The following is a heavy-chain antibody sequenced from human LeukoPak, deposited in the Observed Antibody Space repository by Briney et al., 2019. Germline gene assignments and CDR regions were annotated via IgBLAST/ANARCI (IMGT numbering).Heavy chain of an antibody. CDR1: GFTFSDAW. V-gene: IGHV3-15*01. CDR3: TTDEWA. J-gene: IGHJ5*02. CDR2: IKSRTDGGTT. D-gene: IGHD1-26*01. Sequence: GGSLRLSCAASGFTFSDAWMSWVRQAPGKGLDWVARIKSRTDGGTTDYAAPVKDRFTISRDDLKNTLYLQMNSLKTEDTAVYYCTTDEWAWGQGTLVTVSS.